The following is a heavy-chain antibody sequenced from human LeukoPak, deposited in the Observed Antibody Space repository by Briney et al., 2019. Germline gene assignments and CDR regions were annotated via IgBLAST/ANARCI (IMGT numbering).Heavy chain of an antibody. V-gene: IGHV3-23*01. CDR3: VKRQCSGGSCYFIDY. CDR2: ISGSGGST. D-gene: IGHD2-15*01. Sequence: GGSLRLSCSASGFTFSSYAMTWVRQAPGKGLEWVSVISGSGGSTYYADSVKGRFTISRDNSKNTVYLQMNSLRVEDTAVYYCVKRQCSGGSCYFIDYWGQGTLVTVSS. J-gene: IGHJ4*02. CDR1: GFTFSSYA.